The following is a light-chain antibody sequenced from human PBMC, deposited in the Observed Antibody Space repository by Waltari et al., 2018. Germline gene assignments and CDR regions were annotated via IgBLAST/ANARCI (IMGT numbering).Light chain of an antibody. J-gene: IGKJ4*01. CDR1: QSVRSNS. V-gene: IGKV3-20*01. Sequence: EIVLTQSPATLSLSPGESATLSCRASQSVRSNSLAWYQQKPGQPPRLLIFRTSSRATDTPDRFSGSGSGTDFTLSIRRLEPEDFAVYYCQQHSFSITFGGGTRVEI. CDR2: RTS. CDR3: QQHSFSIT.